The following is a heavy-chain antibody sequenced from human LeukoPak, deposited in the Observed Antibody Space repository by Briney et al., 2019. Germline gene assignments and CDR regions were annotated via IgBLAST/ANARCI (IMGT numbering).Heavy chain of an antibody. CDR3: ARDPIGYSPDYFDY. D-gene: IGHD2-21*01. CDR2: IIPILGIA. CDR1: GYTFTSYG. J-gene: IGHJ4*02. Sequence: SVKVSCKASGYTFTSYGISWVRQAPGQGLEWMGRIIPILGIANYAQKFQGRVTITADKYTSTAYMELSSLRSEDTAVYYCARDPIGYSPDYFDYWGQGTLVTVSS. V-gene: IGHV1-69*04.